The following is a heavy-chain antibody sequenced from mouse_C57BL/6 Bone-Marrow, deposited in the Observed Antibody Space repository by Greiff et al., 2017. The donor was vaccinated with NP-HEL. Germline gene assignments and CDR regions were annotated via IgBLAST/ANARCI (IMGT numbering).Heavy chain of an antibody. CDR1: GYAFTNYL. CDR2: INPGSGGT. J-gene: IGHJ3*01. Sequence: VQLQQSGAELVRPGTSVKVSCKASGYAFTNYLIEWVKQRPGQGLEWIGVINPGSGGTKYNEKFKGKATLTADKSSSTAYLQLSSLTSEDSAVYFCSRSGCDAWFAYWGQGTLVTVSA. D-gene: IGHD3-1*01. V-gene: IGHV1-54*01. CDR3: SRSGCDAWFAY.